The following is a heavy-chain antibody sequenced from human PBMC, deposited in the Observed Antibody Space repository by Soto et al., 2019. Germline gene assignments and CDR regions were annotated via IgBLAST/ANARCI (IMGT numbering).Heavy chain of an antibody. CDR3: ARGDSTDCSNGVCSFFYNHDMDV. Sequence: SVKVSFKASGYSFTDYHIHWVRQAPGQGLEWLGRINPKSGGTSTAQKFQGWVTMTTDTSISTASMELTWLTSDDTAIYYCARGDSTDCSNGVCSFFYNHDMDVWGQGTTVTVSS. J-gene: IGHJ6*02. CDR2: INPKSGGT. CDR1: GYSFTDYH. D-gene: IGHD2-8*01. V-gene: IGHV1-2*04.